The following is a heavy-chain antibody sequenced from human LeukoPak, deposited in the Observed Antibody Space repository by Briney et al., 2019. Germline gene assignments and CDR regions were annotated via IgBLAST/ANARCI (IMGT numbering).Heavy chain of an antibody. V-gene: IGHV4-38-2*02. CDR3: ARVFTSGWSRHEYFQY. D-gene: IGHD6-19*01. Sequence: SETLSLTCPVSGYSISSGYYWGWIRQPPGKGLERIGSIFHGVTTYYNPSLKSRLTISVDTSKNQFSLKLTSVTAADTAVYYCARVFTSGWSRHEYFQYWGQGSLVTVSS. CDR2: IFHGVTT. CDR1: GYSISSGYY. J-gene: IGHJ1*01.